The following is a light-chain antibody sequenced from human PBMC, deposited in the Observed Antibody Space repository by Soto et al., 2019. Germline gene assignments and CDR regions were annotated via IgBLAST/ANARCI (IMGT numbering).Light chain of an antibody. CDR3: QQTYNTPYT. CDR2: ATS. J-gene: IGKJ2*01. Sequence: DIQMTQSPSSLSASVGDRVIITCRASQSISNYLNWYQQKPGKAPKLLIFATSNLQRGVPSRFSGSGSGTDFTLTISSLQPDDFTTYHCQQTYNTPYTCGQGTELEIK. V-gene: IGKV1-39*01. CDR1: QSISNY.